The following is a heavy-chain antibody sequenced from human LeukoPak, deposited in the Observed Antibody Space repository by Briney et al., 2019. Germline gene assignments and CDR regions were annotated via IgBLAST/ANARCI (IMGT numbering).Heavy chain of an antibody. V-gene: IGHV1-2*02. CDR3: ARGDSDHDIRRKAIDF. CDR1: GYTFTGFY. Sequence: GASVKVSCKASGYTFTGFYMHWVRQAPGQGLEWMGWINLNSGGTKYAQMFQGRVTMTTDTSISTAYMELSRLSSDDTAIYYCARGDSDHDIRRKAIDFWGQGTLVTVSS. CDR2: INLNSGGT. J-gene: IGHJ4*02. D-gene: IGHD3-22*01.